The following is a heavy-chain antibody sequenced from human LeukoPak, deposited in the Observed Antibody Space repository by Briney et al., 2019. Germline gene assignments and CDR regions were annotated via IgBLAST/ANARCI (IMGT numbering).Heavy chain of an antibody. CDR3: ARGAGSTLDY. J-gene: IGHJ4*02. CDR1: GFTFSKAW. D-gene: IGHD3-10*01. CDR2: IRSKTDGGTT. Sequence: KSGGSLRLSCAASGFTFSKAWMSWVRQAPGKGLEWVGRIRSKTDGGTTDYAAPVKGRFTISRDDSKNTLYLQMNSLRAEDTAVYYCARGAGSTLDYWGQGTLVTVSS. V-gene: IGHV3-15*01.